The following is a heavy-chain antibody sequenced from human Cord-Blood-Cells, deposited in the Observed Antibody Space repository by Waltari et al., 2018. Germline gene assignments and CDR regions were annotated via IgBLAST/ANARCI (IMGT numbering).Heavy chain of an antibody. V-gene: IGHV3-53*01. CDR1: GFPVSSNY. Sequence: EVQLVESGGGLIQPGGSLRLSCAASGFPVSSNYMSWVRRAPGKGLEWVSVIYSGGRTYYADSVKGRFTISRDNSKNTLYLQMNSLRAEDTAVYYCARDRDSGSSSGYYYGMDVWGQGTTVTVSS. D-gene: IGHD1-26*01. CDR2: IYSGGRT. CDR3: ARDRDSGSSSGYYYGMDV. J-gene: IGHJ6*02.